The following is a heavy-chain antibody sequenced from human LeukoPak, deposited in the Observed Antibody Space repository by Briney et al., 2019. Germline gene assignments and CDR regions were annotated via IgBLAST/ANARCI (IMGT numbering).Heavy chain of an antibody. Sequence: PGGSLRLSCAASEFTFSSYAMHWVRQAPGKGLEWVAVISYDGSNKYYADSVKGRFTIFRDNSKNTLYLQMNSLRAEDTAVYYCAREPSVWGQGTTVTVSS. CDR2: ISYDGSNK. CDR3: AREPSV. J-gene: IGHJ6*02. V-gene: IGHV3-30*04. CDR1: EFTFSSYA.